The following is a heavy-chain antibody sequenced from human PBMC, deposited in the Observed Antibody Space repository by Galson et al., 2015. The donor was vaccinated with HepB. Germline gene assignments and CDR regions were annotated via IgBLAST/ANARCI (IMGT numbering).Heavy chain of an antibody. Sequence: SVKVSCKVSGYTLTELSMHWVRQAPGKGLEWMGGFDPVDGETIYAQKFQGRVTMTEDTSTDTAYMELSSLRSEDTAVYYCATAERDSYYYYMDVWGKGTTVTVSS. CDR2: FDPVDGET. J-gene: IGHJ6*03. D-gene: IGHD1-1*01. V-gene: IGHV1-24*01. CDR3: ATAERDSYYYYMDV. CDR1: GYTLTELS.